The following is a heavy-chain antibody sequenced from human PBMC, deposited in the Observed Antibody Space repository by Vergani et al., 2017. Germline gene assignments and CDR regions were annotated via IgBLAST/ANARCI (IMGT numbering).Heavy chain of an antibody. D-gene: IGHD3-22*01. CDR3: ARDRASPPNGYVWFDP. V-gene: IGHV1-69*12. CDR1: GGTFSSYA. J-gene: IGHJ5*02. Sequence: QVQLVQSGAEVKKPGSSVKVSCKASGGTFSSYAISWVRQAPGQGLEWMGGIIPIFGTANYAQKFQGRVTITADESTSTAYMQLSSLRSEDTAVYYCARDRASPPNGYVWFDPWGQGTLVTVSS. CDR2: IIPIFGTA.